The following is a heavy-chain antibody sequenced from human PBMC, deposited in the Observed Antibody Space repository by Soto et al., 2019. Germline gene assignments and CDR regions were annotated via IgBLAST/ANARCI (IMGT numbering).Heavy chain of an antibody. D-gene: IGHD2-8*01. CDR3: ARSGGYCTNGVCFLDYYYYGMDV. J-gene: IGHJ6*02. V-gene: IGHV1-2*04. Sequence: GASVKVSCKASGYTFTGYYIHWVRQAPGQGLEWMGWINPNSGGTNYAQKFQGWVTMTRDTSISTAYMELSRLRSDDTAVYYCARSGGYCTNGVCFLDYYYYGMDVWGQGTTVTVSS. CDR2: INPNSGGT. CDR1: GYTFTGYY.